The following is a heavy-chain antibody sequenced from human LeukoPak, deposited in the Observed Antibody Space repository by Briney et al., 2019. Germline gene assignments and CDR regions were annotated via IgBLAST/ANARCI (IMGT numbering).Heavy chain of an antibody. Sequence: ASVKVSCKASGGTFSSYAISWVRQAPGQGLEWMGGIIPIFGTANYAQKFQGRVTITADESTSTAYMELSSLRSEDTAVYYCARTYYDISTGYYEYYFDYWGQGTLVTVSS. J-gene: IGHJ4*02. CDR3: ARTYYDISTGYYEYYFDY. CDR1: GGTFSSYA. V-gene: IGHV1-69*13. CDR2: IIPIFGTA. D-gene: IGHD3-9*01.